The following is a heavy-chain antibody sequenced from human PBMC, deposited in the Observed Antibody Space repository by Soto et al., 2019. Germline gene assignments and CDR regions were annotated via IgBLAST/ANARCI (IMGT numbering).Heavy chain of an antibody. CDR3: ARGVGVVPYYYYYYMDV. D-gene: IGHD3-3*01. CDR2: IYYSGST. V-gene: IGHV4-59*01. J-gene: IGHJ6*03. CDR1: GGSISSYY. Sequence: SETLSLTCTVSGGSISSYYWSWIRQPPGKGLEWIGYIYYSGSTNYNPSLKSRVTISVDTSKNQFSLKLSSVTAADTAVYYCARGVGVVPYYYYYYMDVWGKGTTVTVSS.